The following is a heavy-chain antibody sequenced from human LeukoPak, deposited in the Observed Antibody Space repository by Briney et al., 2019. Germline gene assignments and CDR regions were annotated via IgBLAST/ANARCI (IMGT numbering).Heavy chain of an antibody. V-gene: IGHV3-23*01. CDR2: ISVSGNT. CDR1: GFTLSSYA. CDR3: AKDHANTPVVTN. Sequence: GGSLRLSCAASGFTLSSYAMSWVRQGPGKGLEWVSAISVSGNTYHADSVKGRFTISRDSSKNTLYLQMNSLRAGDAAVYYCAKDHANTPVVTNWGQGILVSVSS. J-gene: IGHJ4*02. D-gene: IGHD2-21*02.